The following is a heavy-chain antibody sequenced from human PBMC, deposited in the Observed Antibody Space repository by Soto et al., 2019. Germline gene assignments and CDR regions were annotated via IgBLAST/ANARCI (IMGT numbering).Heavy chain of an antibody. J-gene: IGHJ6*02. Sequence: AASVKVSCKASGGTFSSYAISWVRQAPGQGLEWIGGIIPIFGTANYAQKFQGRVTITADESTSTAYMELSSLRSEDTAVYYCARDLRITGTTFYYGMDVWGQGTTVTVSS. CDR2: IIPIFGTA. CDR1: GGTFSSYA. CDR3: ARDLRITGTTFYYGMDV. V-gene: IGHV1-69*13. D-gene: IGHD1-20*01.